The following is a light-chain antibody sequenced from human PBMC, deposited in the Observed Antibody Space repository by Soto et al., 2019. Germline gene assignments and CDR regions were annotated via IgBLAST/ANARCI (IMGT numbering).Light chain of an antibody. CDR2: DVT. V-gene: IGLV2-14*01. J-gene: IGLJ2*01. CDR1: STDVGANNY. CDR3: YSHVEGNTGV. Sequence: QSALTQPASVSGSPGQSITISCTGTSTDVGANNYVSWYQQHPGRAPKVMIYDVTNRPSGVSSRFSGSKSGNTASLTISGLQAGDEGDYYCYSHVEGNTGVFGGRTKLTVL.